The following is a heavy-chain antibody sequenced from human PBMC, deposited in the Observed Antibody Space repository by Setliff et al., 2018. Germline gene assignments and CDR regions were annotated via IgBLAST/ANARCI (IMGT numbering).Heavy chain of an antibody. D-gene: IGHD6-13*01. J-gene: IGHJ4*02. V-gene: IGHV4-4*07. CDR2: IYSRGNT. CDR3: ARENIAAED. Sequence: TLSLTCTVSGGSIGSYYWTWIRHSAGKGLEWIGRIYSRGNTNYNPSLKSRVTLSVDTSKNLFSLKMTSMTAADTAIYYCARENIAAEDWGQGTLVTVSS. CDR1: GGSIGSYY.